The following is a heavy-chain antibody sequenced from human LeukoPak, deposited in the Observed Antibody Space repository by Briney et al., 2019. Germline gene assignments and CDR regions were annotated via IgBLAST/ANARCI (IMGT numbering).Heavy chain of an antibody. CDR1: GFTFSSYA. V-gene: IGHV3-30*04. CDR3: ARDRAGYFDY. CDR2: ISYDGSNK. J-gene: IGHJ4*02. D-gene: IGHD6-19*01. Sequence: PGGSLRLSCAASGFTFSSYAMHWVRQAPGKGLEWVAVISYDGSNKYYADSVKGRFTISRDNSENTLYLQMNSLRAEDTAVYHCARDRAGYFDYWGQGTLVTVSS.